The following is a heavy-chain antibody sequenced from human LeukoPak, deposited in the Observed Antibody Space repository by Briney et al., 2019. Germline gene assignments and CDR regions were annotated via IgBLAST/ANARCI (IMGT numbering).Heavy chain of an antibody. CDR3: ARGRWELLGSHAFDI. CDR1: GGTFSSYA. D-gene: IGHD1-26*01. CDR2: TNPNSGNT. V-gene: IGHV1-8*02. Sequence: GASVKVSCKASGGTFSSYAISWVRQATGQGLEWMGWTNPNSGNTGYAQKFQGRVTMTRNTSISTAYMELSSLRSEDTAVYYCARGRWELLGSHAFDIWGQGTMVTVSS. J-gene: IGHJ3*02.